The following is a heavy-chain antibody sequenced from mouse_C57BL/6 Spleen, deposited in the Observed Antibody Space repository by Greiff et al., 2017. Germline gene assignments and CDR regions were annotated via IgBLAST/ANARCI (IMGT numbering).Heavy chain of an antibody. CDR1: GYTFTSYW. V-gene: IGHV1-61*01. Sequence: QVQLQQPGPELVRPGSSVKLSCKASGYTFTSYWMDWVKQRPGQGLEWIGNIYPSDSETHYNQKFKDKATLTVDKSSSTAYMQLSSLTSEDSAVYYCARAPYDYGSSYFDDWGQGTTLTVSS. J-gene: IGHJ2*01. CDR3: ARAPYDYGSSYFDD. CDR2: IYPSDSET. D-gene: IGHD1-1*01.